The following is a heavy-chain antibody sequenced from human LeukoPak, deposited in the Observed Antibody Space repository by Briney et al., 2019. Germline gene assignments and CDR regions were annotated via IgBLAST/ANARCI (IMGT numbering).Heavy chain of an antibody. Sequence: GASVKVSCKASGYTFTGYYMHWVRQAPGQGLEWMGWINPNSGGTNYAQKFQGRVTMTRDTSISTAYMELSRLRSDDTAVYYCARVPFEWELLGAFDIWGQGTMVTVSS. CDR3: ARVPFEWELLGAFDI. CDR1: GYTFTGYY. D-gene: IGHD1-26*01. CDR2: INPNSGGT. V-gene: IGHV1-2*02. J-gene: IGHJ3*02.